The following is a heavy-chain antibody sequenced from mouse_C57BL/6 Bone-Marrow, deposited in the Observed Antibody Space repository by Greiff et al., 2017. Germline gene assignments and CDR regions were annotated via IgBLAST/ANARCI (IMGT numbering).Heavy chain of an antibody. D-gene: IGHD1-1*01. V-gene: IGHV1-82*01. CDR1: GYAFSSSW. CDR2: IYPGDGDT. J-gene: IGHJ3*01. Sequence: VQLQQSGPELVKPGASVKISCKASGYAFSSSWMNWVKQRPGKGLEWIGRIYPGDGDTNYNGKFKGKATLTADKSSSTAYMQLSSLTSEDSAVYFCASLITTPVAGFAYWGQGTLVTVSA. CDR3: ASLITTPVAGFAY.